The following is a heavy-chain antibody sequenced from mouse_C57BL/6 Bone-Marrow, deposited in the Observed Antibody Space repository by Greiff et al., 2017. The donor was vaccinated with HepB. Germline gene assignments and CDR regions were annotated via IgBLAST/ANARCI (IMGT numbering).Heavy chain of an antibody. CDR3: ARDGYYWWYFDV. J-gene: IGHJ1*03. Sequence: EVQLVESGGGLVKPGGSLKLSCAASGFTFSSYAMSWVRQTPEKRLEWVATISDGGSYTYYPDNVKGRFTISRDNAKNNLYLQMSHLKSEDTAMYYCARDGYYWWYFDVWGTGTTVTVSS. D-gene: IGHD2-3*01. CDR2: ISDGGSYT. CDR1: GFTFSSYA. V-gene: IGHV5-4*01.